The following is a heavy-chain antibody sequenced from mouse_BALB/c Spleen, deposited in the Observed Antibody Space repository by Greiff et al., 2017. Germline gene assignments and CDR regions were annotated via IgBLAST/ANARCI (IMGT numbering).Heavy chain of an antibody. Sequence: VMLVESGPGLVQPSQSLSITCTVSGFSLTSYGVHWVRQSPGKGLEWLGVIWSGGSTDYNAAFISRLSISKDNSKSQVFFKMNSLQANDTAIYYCARKKLRDYAMDYWGQGTSVTVSS. CDR3: ARKKLRDYAMDY. D-gene: IGHD1-1*01. CDR1: GFSLTSYG. V-gene: IGHV2-2*02. J-gene: IGHJ4*01. CDR2: IWSGGST.